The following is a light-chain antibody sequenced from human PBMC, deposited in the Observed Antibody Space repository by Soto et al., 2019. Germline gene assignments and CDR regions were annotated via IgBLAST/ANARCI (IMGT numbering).Light chain of an antibody. CDR2: GAF. V-gene: IGKV3-20*01. Sequence: VLTQSPGTLSLSPGERAALSCRASQSVTNNFLAWYQQKPGQAPRLLIYGAFYRATGIPDRFSGSGSGTDFTLTVSRLEPEDFAVYYCQQYGTSPLTFGGGTKVDIK. J-gene: IGKJ4*01. CDR1: QSVTNNF. CDR3: QQYGTSPLT.